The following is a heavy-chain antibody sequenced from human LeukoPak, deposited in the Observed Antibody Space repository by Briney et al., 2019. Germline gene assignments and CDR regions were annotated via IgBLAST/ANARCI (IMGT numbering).Heavy chain of an antibody. D-gene: IGHD6-6*01. Sequence: GGSLRLSGAASGFTFSSYSMNGVRRAPGRGLEWFSSIGGSSSYICYADSLKGRFTISRDNAKNSLYLQINSLRAGDTALYYCARADSNIAARRIGFDYWGQGTLVTVSS. CDR1: GFTFSSYS. CDR2: IGGSSSYI. CDR3: ARADSNIAARRIGFDY. V-gene: IGHV3-21*01. J-gene: IGHJ4*02.